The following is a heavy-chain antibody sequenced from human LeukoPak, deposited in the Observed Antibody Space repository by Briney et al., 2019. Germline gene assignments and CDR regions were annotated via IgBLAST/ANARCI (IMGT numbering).Heavy chain of an antibody. J-gene: IGHJ4*02. D-gene: IGHD6-13*01. CDR3: ARQVAEAGTSYYFDY. V-gene: IGHV4-39*01. Sequence: SETLSLTCTVSGGSISSSRYYWGWIRQPPGKGLEWIGTISYSGSTYYNPSLKSRVTISVHTSKHQSSLTLSSVAAADTAVYYCARQVAEAGTSYYFDYWGQGTLVTVSS. CDR2: ISYSGST. CDR1: GGSISSSRYY.